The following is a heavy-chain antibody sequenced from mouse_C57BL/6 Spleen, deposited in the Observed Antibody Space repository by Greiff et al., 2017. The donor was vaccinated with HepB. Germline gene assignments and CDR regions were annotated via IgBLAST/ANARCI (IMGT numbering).Heavy chain of an antibody. V-gene: IGHV1-55*01. Sequence: QVHVKQPGAELVKPGASVKMSCKASGYTFTSYWITWVKQRPGQGLEWIGDIYPGSGSTNYNEKFKSKATLTVDTSSSTAYMQLSSLTSEDSAVYYCARGGSSPYYYAMDYWGQGTSVTVSS. CDR2: IYPGSGST. CDR3: ARGGSSPYYYAMDY. J-gene: IGHJ4*01. D-gene: IGHD1-1*01. CDR1: GYTFTSYW.